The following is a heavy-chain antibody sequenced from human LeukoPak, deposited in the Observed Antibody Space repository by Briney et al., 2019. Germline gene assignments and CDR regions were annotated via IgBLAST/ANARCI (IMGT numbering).Heavy chain of an antibody. D-gene: IGHD6-6*01. CDR3: AKDLIAARSGLDY. CDR1: GLTFSTYA. CDR2: IGGSGGPT. V-gene: IGHV3-23*01. J-gene: IGHJ4*02. Sequence: GGSLRLSCAASGLTFSTYAMSWVRQAPGKGLEWVSAIGGSGGPTYYADSVKGRFTISRDNSKNILYLQMNGLRVEDTAVFYCAKDLIAARSGLDYWGQGTLVTVSS.